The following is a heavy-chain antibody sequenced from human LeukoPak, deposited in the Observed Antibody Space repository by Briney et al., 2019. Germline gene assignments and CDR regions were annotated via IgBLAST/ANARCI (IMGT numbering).Heavy chain of an antibody. CDR1: GYSISTGYH. CDR2: IYHSGNT. V-gene: IGHV4-38-2*01. J-gene: IGHJ4*02. Sequence: PSETLSLTCAVSGYSISTGYHWGCIRQSPGTGLEWIGSIYHSGNTYYNPSPKSRVTISLDTSMNKFSLTVTSVTAADTAVYYCARTRYCSGATCYSPELFDSWGQGTLVTVSS. CDR3: ARTRYCSGATCYSPELFDS. D-gene: IGHD2-15*01.